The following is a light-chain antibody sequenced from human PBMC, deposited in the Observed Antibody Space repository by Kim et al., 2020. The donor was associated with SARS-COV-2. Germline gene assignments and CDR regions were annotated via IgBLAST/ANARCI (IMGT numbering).Light chain of an antibody. J-gene: IGLJ1*01. CDR3: SSYTSSSTNV. V-gene: IGLV2-14*01. Sequence: QSALTQPASVSGSPGQSITISCTGTSSDVGGYNYVSWYQQHPGKAPKLMIYDVSKRPSGVPNRFSGSKSGNTASLTISGLQAEDEADYYCSSYTSSSTNVFGTGTKVTVL. CDR2: DVS. CDR1: SSDVGGYNY.